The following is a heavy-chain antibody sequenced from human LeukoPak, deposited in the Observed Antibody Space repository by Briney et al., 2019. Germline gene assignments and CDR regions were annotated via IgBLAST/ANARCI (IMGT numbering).Heavy chain of an antibody. CDR1: GCTFTGYY. CDR3: ARSAIQLWSGDYYYYGMDV. V-gene: IGHV1-2*02. D-gene: IGHD5-18*01. Sequence: ASVKVSCKASGCTFTGYYMHWVRQAPGQGLEWMGWINPNSGGTNYAQKFQGRVTMTRDTSISTAYMELSRLRSDDTAVYYCARSAIQLWSGDYYYYGMDVWGQGTTVTVSS. CDR2: INPNSGGT. J-gene: IGHJ6*02.